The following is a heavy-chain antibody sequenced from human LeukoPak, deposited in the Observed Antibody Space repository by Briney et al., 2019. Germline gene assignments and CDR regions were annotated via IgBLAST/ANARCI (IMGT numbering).Heavy chain of an antibody. Sequence: PSDTLSLTCTVSGGSVSTSYWSWIRQPPGKGPECIGYISYSVTTNYNPSLKSRVNISLDTSKNQFSLNLTSVTAADTAMYYCARDKHNGYCSGGRCYPFYFDSWGQGILVTVSS. CDR3: ARDKHNGYCSGGRCYPFYFDS. CDR2: ISYSVTT. J-gene: IGHJ4*02. V-gene: IGHV4-59*02. D-gene: IGHD2-15*01. CDR1: GGSVSTSY.